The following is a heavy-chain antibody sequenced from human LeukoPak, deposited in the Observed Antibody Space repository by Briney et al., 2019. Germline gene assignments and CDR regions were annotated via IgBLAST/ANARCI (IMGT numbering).Heavy chain of an antibody. CDR1: GYSFTNYW. Sequence: GESLKISCKGSGYSFTNYWIGWVRQMPGKGLEWMGIIYPGDSDTRYSPSFQGQVTISADKSISTAFLQWSSLKASDTAMYYCARPYCSGGSCYFSPDYWGQGPVVTVSS. D-gene: IGHD2-15*01. V-gene: IGHV5-51*01. CDR3: ARPYCSGGSCYFSPDY. J-gene: IGHJ4*02. CDR2: IYPGDSDT.